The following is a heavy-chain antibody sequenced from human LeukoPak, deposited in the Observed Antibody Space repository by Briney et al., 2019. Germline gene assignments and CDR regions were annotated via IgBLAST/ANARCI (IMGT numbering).Heavy chain of an antibody. D-gene: IGHD2-2*02. Sequence: SQTLSLTCTVSGGSISSGDYYWSWIRQPAGKGLEWIGYIYYSGSTYYNPSLKSRVTISVDTSKNQFSLKLSSVTAADTAVYYCARAYCSSTSCYTDYYYMDVWGKGTTVTVSS. CDR2: IYYSGST. CDR1: GGSISSGDYY. V-gene: IGHV4-30-4*08. CDR3: ARAYCSSTSCYTDYYYMDV. J-gene: IGHJ6*03.